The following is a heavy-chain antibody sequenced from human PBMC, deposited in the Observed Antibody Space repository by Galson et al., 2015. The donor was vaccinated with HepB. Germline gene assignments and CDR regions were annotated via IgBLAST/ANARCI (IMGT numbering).Heavy chain of an antibody. CDR1: GFTVSSNY. Sequence: SLRLSCAAPGFTVSSNYMSWVRQAPGKGLEWVSVIYSGTSTYYADSVKGRFTISRDNSKNTLYLQMNSLRAEDTAVYYCARAVQRGVIILWGQGTLVTVSS. CDR3: ARAVQRGVIIL. CDR2: IYSGTST. D-gene: IGHD3-10*01. J-gene: IGHJ4*02. V-gene: IGHV3-66*01.